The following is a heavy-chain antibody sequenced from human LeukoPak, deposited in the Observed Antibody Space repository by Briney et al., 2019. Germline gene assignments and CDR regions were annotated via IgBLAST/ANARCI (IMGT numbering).Heavy chain of an antibody. D-gene: IGHD3-22*01. Sequence: ASVKVSCKASGYTFTGYYMHWVRQAPGQGLEWMGRINPNSGGTNYAQKFQGRVTMTRDTSISTAYMELSRLRSDDTAVYYCARDLFITVIVVVTKDAFDIWGQGTMVTVSS. V-gene: IGHV1-2*06. CDR3: ARDLFITVIVVVTKDAFDI. CDR1: GYTFTGYY. CDR2: INPNSGGT. J-gene: IGHJ3*02.